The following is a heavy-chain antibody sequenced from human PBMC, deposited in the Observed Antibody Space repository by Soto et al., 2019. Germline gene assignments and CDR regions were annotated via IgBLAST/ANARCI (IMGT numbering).Heavy chain of an antibody. V-gene: IGHV4-30-4*01. CDR1: GGSISSGDYY. CDR3: DRAAARYYYYGMDV. D-gene: IGHD6-13*01. J-gene: IGHJ6*02. Sequence: SETLSLTCTVSGGSISSGDYYWSWIRQPPGKGLEWIGYIYYSGSTYYNPSLKSRVTISVDTSKNQFSLKLSSVTAADTAVYYCDRAAARYYYYGMDVWGQGTTVTVSS. CDR2: IYYSGST.